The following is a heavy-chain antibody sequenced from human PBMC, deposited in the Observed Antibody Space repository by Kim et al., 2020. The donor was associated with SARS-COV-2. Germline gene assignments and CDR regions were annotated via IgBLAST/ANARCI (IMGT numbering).Heavy chain of an antibody. CDR2: IFYTETT. CDR3: ARGGTNQLAQV. V-gene: IGHV4-59*13. J-gene: IGHJ4*02. Sequence: SETLSLTCSVSGGSISSYYWSWIRQSPGKGLEWMGYIFYTETTNYNPSLKSRFTISLDTSKNQFSLKLTSVTAADTAVYFCARGGTNQLAQVWGQGIVVT. D-gene: IGHD6-6*01. CDR1: GGSISSYY.